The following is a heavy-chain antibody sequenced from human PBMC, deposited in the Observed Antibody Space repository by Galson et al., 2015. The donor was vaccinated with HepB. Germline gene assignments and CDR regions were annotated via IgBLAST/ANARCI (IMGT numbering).Heavy chain of an antibody. CDR2: IYYSGST. D-gene: IGHD6-13*01. V-gene: IGHV4-59*01. CDR3: ARESGSSWYNRFDY. J-gene: IGHJ4*02. Sequence: SETLSLTCTVSGGSISSYYWSWIRQPPGKGLEWIGYIYYSGSTNYNPSLKSRVTISVDTSKNQFSLKLSSVTAADTAVYYCARESGSSWYNRFDYWGQGTLVTVSS. CDR1: GGSISSYY.